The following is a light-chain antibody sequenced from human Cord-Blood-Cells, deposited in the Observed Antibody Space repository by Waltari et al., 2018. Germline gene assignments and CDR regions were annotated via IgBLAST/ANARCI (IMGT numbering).Light chain of an antibody. V-gene: IGKV2D-29*02. CDR2: EVS. CDR3: MQSIQLPRT. J-gene: IGKJ4*02. CDR1: QSLLHSDGKTY. Sequence: DIVMTQTPLSLSVTPGQPASISCKSSQSLLHSDGKTYLYWYLQKPGQSPQLLIYEVSNGFSGVPDRFSGSGSGTDFTRKMSRVEAEDVGVYYCMQSIQLPRTVGGGTKVEIK.